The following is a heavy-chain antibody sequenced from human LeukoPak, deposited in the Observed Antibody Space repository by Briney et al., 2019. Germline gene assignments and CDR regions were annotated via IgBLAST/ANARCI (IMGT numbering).Heavy chain of an antibody. V-gene: IGHV3-13*01. CDR2: IGTIDDT. Sequence: PGGSLRLSCAASGFTFSTYDMHWVRQPTGKGLEWVSAIGTIDDTYYSDSVKGRFTISRDNSKNTLYLQMNSLRAEDTAVYYCAKGHDILTGYYAMDVWGQGTTVTVSS. J-gene: IGHJ6*02. CDR1: GFTFSTYD. D-gene: IGHD3-9*01. CDR3: AKGHDILTGYYAMDV.